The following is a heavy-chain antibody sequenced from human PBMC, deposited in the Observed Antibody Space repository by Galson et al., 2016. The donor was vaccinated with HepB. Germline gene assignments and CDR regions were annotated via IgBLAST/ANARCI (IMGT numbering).Heavy chain of an antibody. CDR3: TKDRLPWTYYGASFDV. Sequence: SLRLSCAASGFNFANHGMNWVRQAPGKGLEWVSSLRGDGTHPEYADSVKGRFTISRDNSKRMVFLQMNTLRVDDTGVYYCTKDRLPWTYYGASFDVWGPGTPVSVSS. J-gene: IGHJ4*02. V-gene: IGHV3-23*01. CDR2: LRGDGTHP. D-gene: IGHD3-3*01. CDR1: GFNFANHG.